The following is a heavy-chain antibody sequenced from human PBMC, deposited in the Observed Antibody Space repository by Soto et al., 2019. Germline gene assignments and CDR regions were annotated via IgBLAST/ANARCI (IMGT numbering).Heavy chain of an antibody. J-gene: IGHJ5*02. D-gene: IGHD3-9*01. CDR3: ARGRRLRYVDWSQNYNWFDP. Sequence: ASVKVSCKASGYTFTSYDINWVRQATGQGLEWMGWMNPNSGNTGYAQKFQGRVTMTRNTSISTAYMELSSLRSEDTAVHYCARGRRLRYVDWSQNYNWFDPWGQGTQVTVSS. V-gene: IGHV1-8*01. CDR2: MNPNSGNT. CDR1: GYTFTSYD.